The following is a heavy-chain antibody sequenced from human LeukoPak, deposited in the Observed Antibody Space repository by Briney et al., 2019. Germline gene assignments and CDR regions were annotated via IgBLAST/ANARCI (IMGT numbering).Heavy chain of an antibody. CDR3: ANVVGGH. D-gene: IGHD2-21*01. CDR2: ISKSGGST. J-gene: IGHJ1*01. CDR1: GITFSTLA. Sequence: GGSLRLSCAVSGITFSTLAVSWVRQAPGKGLEWVSTISKSGGSTYYEASVKGRFTVSRDNSQDRLYLQMDSLRAEDTAVYYCANVVGGHWGQGTLVTVSS. V-gene: IGHV3-23*01.